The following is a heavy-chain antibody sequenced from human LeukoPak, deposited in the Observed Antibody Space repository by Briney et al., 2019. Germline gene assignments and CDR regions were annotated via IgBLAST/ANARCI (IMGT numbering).Heavy chain of an antibody. J-gene: IGHJ4*02. CDR3: ARGSSDWSHDY. Sequence: PSETLSLTCAVYGGSLNGHYWSWIRQPPGKGLEWIGEGSESGGTKFNPSLKSRVTISADTSKNQFSLKLNSVTAADTAVYYCARGSSDWSHDYWGQGTLVTVSS. CDR1: GGSLNGHY. CDR2: GSESGGT. V-gene: IGHV4-34*01. D-gene: IGHD3-9*01.